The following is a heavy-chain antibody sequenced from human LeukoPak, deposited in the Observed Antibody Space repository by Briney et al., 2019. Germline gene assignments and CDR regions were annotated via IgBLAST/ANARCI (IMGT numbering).Heavy chain of an antibody. CDR2: ISSSRIYI. D-gene: IGHD4-23*01. J-gene: IGHJ2*01. V-gene: IGHV3-21*01. CDR3: ARDPRYGVNYQRSYWYFDL. Sequence: GGSLRLACAASGFSFSSYKINWVRQAPGKGLGWVSSISSSRIYIYYADSVKGRFTISRYNAKNSLYLQMSSMRAEDTAVYYCARDPRYGVNYQRSYWYFDLWGRGTLVTASS. CDR1: GFSFSSYK.